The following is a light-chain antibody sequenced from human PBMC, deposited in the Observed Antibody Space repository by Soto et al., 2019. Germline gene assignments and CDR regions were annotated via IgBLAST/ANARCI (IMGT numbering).Light chain of an antibody. CDR1: QSVSTN. Sequence: EIVMTQSPATLSVSPGERATLSCRASQSVSTNLAWYQHKPGQTPRLLIYGASNRATGVPARFSGSGSGTDFTLTISSLEPEDVAVYYCHQYDDGPYTFGQGTKVDI. CDR2: GAS. V-gene: IGKV3D-15*01. CDR3: HQYDDGPYT. J-gene: IGKJ2*01.